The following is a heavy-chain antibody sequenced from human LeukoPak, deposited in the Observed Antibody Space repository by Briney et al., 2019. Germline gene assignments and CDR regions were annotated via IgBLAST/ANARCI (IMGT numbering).Heavy chain of an antibody. CDR2: ISDRGDST. J-gene: IGHJ4*02. CDR3: ARGGFTRLRGKFDY. D-gene: IGHD5-12*01. V-gene: IGHV3-23*01. CDR1: GFSVTTYA. Sequence: GGSLRLSCAASGFSVTTYAMGWVRQAPGKGLEWVSVISDRGDSTHYADSVKGRFTISRDSSKNTLYLQMNSLRAEDTAVYYCARGGFTRLRGKFDYWGQGTLVTVSS.